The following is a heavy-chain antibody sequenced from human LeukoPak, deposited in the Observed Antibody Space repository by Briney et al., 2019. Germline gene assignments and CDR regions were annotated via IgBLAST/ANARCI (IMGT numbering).Heavy chain of an antibody. J-gene: IGHJ4*02. D-gene: IGHD3-10*01. CDR2: INPNSGGT. CDR3: ARGGYYYGSGSYQIDY. V-gene: IGHV1-2*02. CDR1: GYTFTGYY. Sequence: ASVKVSCKASGYTFTGYYMHWVRQAPGQGLEWMGWINPNSGGTNYAQKFQGRVTMTRDTSISTAYMEPSRLRSDDTAVYYCARGGYYYGSGSYQIDYWGQGTLVTVSS.